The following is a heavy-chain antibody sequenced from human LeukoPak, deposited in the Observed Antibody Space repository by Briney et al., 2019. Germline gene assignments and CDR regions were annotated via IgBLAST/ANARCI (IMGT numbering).Heavy chain of an antibody. V-gene: IGHV1-2*04. D-gene: IGHD3-9*01. CDR1: GYTFTGYY. Sequence: ASVKVSCKASGYTFTGYYMHWVRQAPGQGLEWMGRINPSSGGTNYAQKFQGWVTMTRDTSISTAYMELSRLRSDDTAVYYCARDGRAYYDILTGYYHFDYWGQGTLVTVSS. J-gene: IGHJ4*02. CDR3: ARDGRAYYDILTGYYHFDY. CDR2: INPSSGGT.